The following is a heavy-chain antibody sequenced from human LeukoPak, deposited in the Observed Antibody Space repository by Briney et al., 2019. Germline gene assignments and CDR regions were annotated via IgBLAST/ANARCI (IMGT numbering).Heavy chain of an antibody. V-gene: IGHV3-21*01. J-gene: IGHJ5*02. Sequence: GGSLRLSCAASGFTFSSYTMNWVRQAPGKGLGWVSSISSGGSYIYYADSVKGRFTVSRDHAKNSLSLQMNSLRAEDTAVYYCARDLVLWGQGTLVTVSS. CDR1: GFTFSSYT. CDR2: ISSGGSYI. CDR3: ARDLVL.